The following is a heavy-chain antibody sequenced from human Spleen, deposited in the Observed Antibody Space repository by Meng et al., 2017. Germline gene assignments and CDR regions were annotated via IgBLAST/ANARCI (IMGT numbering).Heavy chain of an antibody. J-gene: IGHJ4*02. CDR1: GYSFSSYW. Sequence: GESLKISCKGSGYSFSSYWIAWVRQMLGKGLEWMGIIYPGNSDTRYSPSFQGRVTISADKSISIAYLQWSSLKASDTATYYCARGTFGVINISPFDYWGQGTLVTVSS. D-gene: IGHD3-3*01. CDR2: IYPGNSDT. CDR3: ARGTFGVINISPFDY. V-gene: IGHV5-51*01.